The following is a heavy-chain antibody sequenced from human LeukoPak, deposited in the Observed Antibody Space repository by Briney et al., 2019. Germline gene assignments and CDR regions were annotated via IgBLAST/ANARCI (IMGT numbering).Heavy chain of an antibody. Sequence: GGSLRPSCAASGFTFSSYWMSWVRQAPGKGLEWVANTKQDGSEKYYVDSVKGRFTISRDNAKNSLYLQMNSLRAEDTAVYYCASLESVAEYYFDYWGQGTLVTVSS. CDR3: ASLESVAEYYFDY. J-gene: IGHJ4*02. CDR2: TKQDGSEK. D-gene: IGHD6-19*01. CDR1: GFTFSSYW. V-gene: IGHV3-7*01.